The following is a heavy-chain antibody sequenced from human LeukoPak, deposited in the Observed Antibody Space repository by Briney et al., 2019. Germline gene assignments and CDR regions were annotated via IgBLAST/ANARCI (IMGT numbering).Heavy chain of an antibody. CDR2: ISNDGRNK. J-gene: IGHJ6*03. CDR3: TTDRREEWHYYYYMDV. V-gene: IGHV3-30*04. Sequence: PGGSLRLSCAASGFTFSSYAMHWVRQVPGKVLEWVAVISNDGRNKYYAESVKGRFTISRDNSKNTLYLQMNSLKTEDTAVYYCTTDRREEWHYYYYMDVWGKGTTVTVSS. D-gene: IGHD3-3*01. CDR1: GFTFSSYA.